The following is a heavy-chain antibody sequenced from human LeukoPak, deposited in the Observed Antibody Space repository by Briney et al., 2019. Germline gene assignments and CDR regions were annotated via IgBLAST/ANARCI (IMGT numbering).Heavy chain of an antibody. CDR3: ARGGVAGTVDY. J-gene: IGHJ4*02. CDR2: ISGSGGST. CDR1: GFTFSSYA. D-gene: IGHD6-19*01. Sequence: PGGSLRLSCAASGFTFSSYAMSWVRQAPGKGLEWVSAISGSGGSTYYADSVKGRFTISRDNAKNTLYLQMNSLRAEDTALYYCARGGVAGTVDYWGQGTLVTVSS. V-gene: IGHV3-23*01.